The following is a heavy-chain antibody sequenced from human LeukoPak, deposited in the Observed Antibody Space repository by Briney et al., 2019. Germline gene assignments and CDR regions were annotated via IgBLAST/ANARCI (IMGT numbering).Heavy chain of an antibody. J-gene: IGHJ5*02. CDR2: IYPGDSDT. CDR1: GYSFTSYW. V-gene: IGHV5-51*01. Sequence: GESLKISCKGSGYSFTSYWIGWVRQMPGEGLEWMGIIYPGDSDTRYSPSFQGQVTISADKSISTAYLQWSSLKASDTAMYYCATTKLAYCGGDCYSGGWFDPWGQGTLVTVSS. CDR3: ATTKLAYCGGDCYSGGWFDP. D-gene: IGHD2-21*02.